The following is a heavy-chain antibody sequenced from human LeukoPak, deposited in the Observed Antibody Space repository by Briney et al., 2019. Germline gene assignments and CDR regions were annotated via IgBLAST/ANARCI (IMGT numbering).Heavy chain of an antibody. Sequence: GSLRLSCAASGFTFSNYAMSWVRQAPGKGLEWVSAISGGGGSTYYADSVRGRFTVSRDNSRNTLYLQMNNLRAEDTAVYYCAIDPNWGIHYWGQGVLVTVSS. V-gene: IGHV3-23*01. CDR1: GFTFSNYA. CDR2: ISGGGGST. D-gene: IGHD7-27*01. CDR3: AIDPNWGIHY. J-gene: IGHJ4*02.